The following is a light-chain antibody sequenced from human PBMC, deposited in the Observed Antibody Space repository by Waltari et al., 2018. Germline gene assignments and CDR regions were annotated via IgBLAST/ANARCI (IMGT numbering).Light chain of an antibody. J-gene: IGLJ3*02. V-gene: IGLV3-21*04. CDR3: QVWDSGSAV. CDR1: NVGSKN. CDR2: YDS. Sequence: SYVLTQPPSVSVAPGQTARITCGGNNVGSKNLHWYQQKPGQAPILVIYYDSDRPSGSPERVSGSNSGNTATLTISRGEVGDEADYYCQVWDSGSAVFGGGTKLTVL.